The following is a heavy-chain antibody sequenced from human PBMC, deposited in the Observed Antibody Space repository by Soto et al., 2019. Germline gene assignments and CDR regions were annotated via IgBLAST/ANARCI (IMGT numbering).Heavy chain of an antibody. Sequence: LRLSCAASGFTFSDYGMHWVRQAPGKGLEWVAVISYDSTNKYYGDSVKGRFTISRDNSKNTLYLQMNSLRAEDRAVYYCAKDHGFDEFQLLYYSYYGLDVWGQGTTGTVS. D-gene: IGHD2-2*02. V-gene: IGHV3-30*18. CDR1: GFTFSDYG. J-gene: IGHJ6*02. CDR3: AKDHGFDEFQLLYYSYYGLDV. CDR2: ISYDSTNK.